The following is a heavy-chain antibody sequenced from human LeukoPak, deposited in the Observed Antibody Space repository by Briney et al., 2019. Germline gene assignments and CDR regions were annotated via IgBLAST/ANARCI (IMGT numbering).Heavy chain of an antibody. V-gene: IGHV3-21*01. Sequence: GGSLRLSCAASGFTFSSSSMNWVRQAPGKGLEWVSSISSSSSYIYYADSVKGRFTISRDNAKNSLYLQMNSLRAEDTAVYYCARARGYTGNDAFDIWGQGTMVTVSS. CDR3: ARARGYTGNDAFDI. CDR1: GFTFSSSS. D-gene: IGHD5-18*01. J-gene: IGHJ3*02. CDR2: ISSSSSYI.